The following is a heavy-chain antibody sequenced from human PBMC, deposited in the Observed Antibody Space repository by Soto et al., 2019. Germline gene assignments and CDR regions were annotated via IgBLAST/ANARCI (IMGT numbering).Heavy chain of an antibody. V-gene: IGHV3-73*02. D-gene: IGHD2-15*01. CDR3: TRLIESVGVSRSLDY. J-gene: IGHJ4*02. Sequence: EVQLVESGGGLVQPGGSLKLSCAASGFNFSDYSMQWVRQASGKGLEWVGRFRSKLNNYATAYATSVKGRFAVSRDDSKNTAYLQMDSLRTEDTGVYYCTRLIESVGVSRSLDYWGQGTLVTVSS. CDR2: FRSKLNNYAT. CDR1: GFNFSDYS.